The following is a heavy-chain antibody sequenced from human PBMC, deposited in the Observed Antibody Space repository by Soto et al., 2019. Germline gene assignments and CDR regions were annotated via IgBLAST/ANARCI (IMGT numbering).Heavy chain of an antibody. J-gene: IGHJ3*02. CDR1: GYTFTGYY. CDR3: ARDSGTDAFDI. D-gene: IGHD5-12*01. CDR2: INPNSGGT. V-gene: IGHV1-2*04. Sequence: ASXKVSCKASGYTFTGYYMHWVRQAPGQGLEWMGWINPNSGGTNYAQKFQGWVTMTRDTSISTAYMELSRLRSDDTAVYYCARDSGTDAFDIWGQGTMVTVSS.